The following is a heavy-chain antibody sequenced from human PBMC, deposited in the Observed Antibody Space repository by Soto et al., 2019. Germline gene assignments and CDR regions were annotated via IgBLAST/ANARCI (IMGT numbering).Heavy chain of an antibody. CDR2: ISGSDDST. Sequence: PGGSLRLSCAASGFTFSSYAMSWVRQAPGKGLEWVSVISGSDDSTYYADSVKGRFTISRDNSKNTLYLQMNSLCAEVTAVYYCAKRSSSSTFDYWGQGTLVTVSS. D-gene: IGHD6-6*01. CDR1: GFTFSSYA. V-gene: IGHV3-23*01. CDR3: AKRSSSSTFDY. J-gene: IGHJ4*02.